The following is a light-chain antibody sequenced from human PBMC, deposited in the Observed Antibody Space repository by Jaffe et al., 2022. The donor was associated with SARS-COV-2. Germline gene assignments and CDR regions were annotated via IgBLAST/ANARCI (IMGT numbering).Light chain of an antibody. Sequence: QTVVTQEPAFSVSPGGTVTLTCGLRSASVSTSHYVSWYQQTPGQAPRPLLYNTDTRSSGIPDRFSGSILGSKAALVITGAQANDESDYYCAVYLGDGIWAFGGGTKLTVL. V-gene: IGLV8-61*01. CDR2: NTD. CDR1: SASVSTSHY. J-gene: IGLJ3*02. CDR3: AVYLGDGIWA.